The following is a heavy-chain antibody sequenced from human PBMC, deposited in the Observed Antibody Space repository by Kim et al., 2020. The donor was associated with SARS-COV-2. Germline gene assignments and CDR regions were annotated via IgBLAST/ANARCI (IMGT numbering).Heavy chain of an antibody. V-gene: IGHV4-59*01. CDR1: GGSISSYY. D-gene: IGHD5-18*01. CDR3: ARGRLGIGYSYGQPYYSYGMDV. J-gene: IGHJ6*02. CDR2: IYYSGST. Sequence: SETLSLTCTVSGGSISSYYWSWIRQPPGKGLEWIGYIYYSGSTNYNPSLKSRVTISVDTSKNQFSLKLSSVTAADTAVYYCARGRLGIGYSYGQPYYSYGMDVWCQGTTVTVSS.